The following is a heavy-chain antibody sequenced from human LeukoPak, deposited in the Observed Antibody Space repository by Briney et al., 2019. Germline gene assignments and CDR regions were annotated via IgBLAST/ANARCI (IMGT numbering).Heavy chain of an antibody. CDR1: GDSVSSNSAA. CDR2: TYYRSKWYN. D-gene: IGHD2-2*01. CDR3: ARGSPVVPAAMAWFDP. Sequence: SQTLSLTCAISGDSVSSNSAAWNWIRQSPSRGLEWLGRTYYRSKWYNDYAVSVESRITINPDTSKNQFSLQLNSVTPEDTAVYYCARGSPVVPAAMAWFDPWGQGTLVTVSS. V-gene: IGHV6-1*01. J-gene: IGHJ5*02.